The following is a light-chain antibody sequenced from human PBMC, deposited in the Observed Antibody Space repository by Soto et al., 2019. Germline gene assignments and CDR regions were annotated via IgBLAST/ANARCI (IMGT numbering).Light chain of an antibody. CDR3: QQRSNWPLT. Sequence: EIVLTQSPATLSLSPGERATLSCRACQIVSSYLGWYQQRPGQVPRLLIYDASKRATGSPARFSGSGSGTDFTLTISSLEPEDFAVYYCQQRSNWPLTFGGGTKVDIK. CDR1: QIVSSY. J-gene: IGKJ4*01. V-gene: IGKV3-11*01. CDR2: DAS.